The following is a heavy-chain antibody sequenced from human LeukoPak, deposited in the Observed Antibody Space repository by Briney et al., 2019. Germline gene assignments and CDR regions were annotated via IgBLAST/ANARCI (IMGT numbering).Heavy chain of an antibody. Sequence: ASVKLSCKASGYTFTSYGISWVRQAPGQGLEGMGGISAYNGSTNYAQKLQGRVTMTTDTSTSTAYMELRSLRSDETAVYYCERDYMTFVVVPAAGGSDYWGQGTLVTVSS. J-gene: IGHJ4*02. CDR1: GYTFTSYG. CDR2: ISAYNGST. V-gene: IGHV1-18*04. CDR3: ERDYMTFVVVPAAGGSDY. D-gene: IGHD2-2*01.